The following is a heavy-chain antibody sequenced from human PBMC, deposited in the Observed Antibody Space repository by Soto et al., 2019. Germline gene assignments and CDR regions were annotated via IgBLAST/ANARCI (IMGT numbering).Heavy chain of an antibody. D-gene: IGHD1-20*01. CDR3: ARGYLGITGTTCYFDY. Sequence: ETLSLTCAVYGGSFSGYYWSWIRQPPGKGLEWIGEINHSGSTNYNPSLKSRVTISVDTSKNQFSLKLSSVTAADTAVYYCARGYLGITGTTCYFDYWGQGTLVTVSS. V-gene: IGHV4-34*01. CDR2: INHSGST. CDR1: GGSFSGYY. J-gene: IGHJ4*02.